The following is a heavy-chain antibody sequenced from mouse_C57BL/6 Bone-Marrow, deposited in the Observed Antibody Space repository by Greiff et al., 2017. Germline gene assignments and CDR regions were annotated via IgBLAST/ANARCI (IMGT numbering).Heavy chain of an antibody. J-gene: IGHJ2*01. CDR3: ARDYSPHFDY. V-gene: IGHV1-55*01. D-gene: IGHD2-12*01. CDR2: IYPGSGST. CDR1: GYTFPSYW. Sequence: QVQLQQPGAELVKPGASVKMSCKASGYTFPSYWITWVKQRPGQGLEWIGDIYPGSGSTNYNEKFKSKATLPVDTSSSTAYRQLRSLTSEYSAVYYSARDYSPHFDYGGQGTTLTVSS.